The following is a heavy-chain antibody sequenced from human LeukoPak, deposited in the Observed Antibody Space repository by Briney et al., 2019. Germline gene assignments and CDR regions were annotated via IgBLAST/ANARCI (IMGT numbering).Heavy chain of an antibody. V-gene: IGHV1-2*02. CDR2: INPNSGGT. CDR3: ARDGVRGVRNRFDP. CDR1: GYTFTGYY. J-gene: IGHJ5*02. Sequence: GASVKVSCKASGYTFTGYYMHWVRQAPGQGLEWMGWINPNSGGTNYAQKFQGRVTMTGDTSISTAYMELSRLRSDDTAVYYCARDGVRGVRNRFDPWGQGTLVTVSS. D-gene: IGHD3-10*01.